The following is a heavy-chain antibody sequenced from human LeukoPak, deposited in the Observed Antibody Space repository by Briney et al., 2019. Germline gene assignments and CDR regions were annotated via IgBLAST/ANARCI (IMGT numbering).Heavy chain of an antibody. CDR1: GGSLSSFY. CDR3: ARVGSSTSMDV. D-gene: IGHD3-16*01. Sequence: SETLSLTCTVSGGSLSSFYWGWVRQPPGEGLEWIGYIYYSGSTNYNPSLKSRVTISVDTSKNQFSLKLSSVTAADTAVYYCARVGSSTSMDVWGKGTTVTVSS. CDR2: IYYSGST. V-gene: IGHV4-59*01. J-gene: IGHJ6*03.